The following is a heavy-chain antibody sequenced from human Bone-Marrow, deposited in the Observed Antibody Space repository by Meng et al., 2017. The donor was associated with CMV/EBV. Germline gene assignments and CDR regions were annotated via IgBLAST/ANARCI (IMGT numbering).Heavy chain of an antibody. CDR3: ARVLFFGDPFDY. J-gene: IGHJ4*02. D-gene: IGHD4-17*01. CDR1: GNNFIGYQ. V-gene: IGHV1-2*02. CDR2: INPSSGVT. Sequence: ASVKVSCKASGNNFIGYQIHWVQQAPVQGLEWMGWINPSSGVTKYAQRFQGRVTMTRDTSISTVYMELSSLRSDDTAVDYCARVLFFGDPFDYWGQGTLVTVSS.